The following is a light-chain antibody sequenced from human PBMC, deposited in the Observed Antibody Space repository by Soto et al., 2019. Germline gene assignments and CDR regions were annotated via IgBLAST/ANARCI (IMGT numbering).Light chain of an antibody. Sequence: ALTQPASVSGSPGQSITISCTGTNSDVGGYNYVSWYQQHPGKAPKLMMYEVNNRPSAVSNRFSGSRSGNTASLTISGLQAEDEADYYCSSYTSSTTYVFGTGTKVTVL. CDR1: NSDVGGYNY. CDR3: SSYTSSTTYV. V-gene: IGLV2-14*01. CDR2: EVN. J-gene: IGLJ1*01.